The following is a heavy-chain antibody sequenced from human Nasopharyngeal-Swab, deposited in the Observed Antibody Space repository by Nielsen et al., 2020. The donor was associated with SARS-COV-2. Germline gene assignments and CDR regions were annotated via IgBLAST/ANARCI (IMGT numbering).Heavy chain of an antibody. Sequence: GESLKISCAASGFTFSSYAMSWARQAPGKGLEWVSAISGSGGSTYYADSVKGRFTISRDNSKNTLYLQMNSLRAEDTAVYYCAKNEGIYGDSDLVYWGQGTLVTVSS. CDR3: AKNEGIYGDSDLVY. V-gene: IGHV3-23*01. CDR2: ISGSGGST. CDR1: GFTFSSYA. J-gene: IGHJ4*02. D-gene: IGHD4-17*01.